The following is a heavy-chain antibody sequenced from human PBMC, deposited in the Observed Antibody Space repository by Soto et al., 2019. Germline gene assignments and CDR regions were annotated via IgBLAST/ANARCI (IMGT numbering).Heavy chain of an antibody. D-gene: IGHD2-2*01. V-gene: IGHV3-33*01. CDR1: GFTFSSYG. J-gene: IGHJ4*02. Sequence: QVQLVESGGGVVQPGRSLRLSCAASGFTFSSYGMHWVRQAPGKGLEWVAVIWYDGSNKYYADSVKGRFTISRDNSKNTLYLQMNSLRAEDTAVYYCARDSRGKYQLPADYWGQGTLVTVSS. CDR3: ARDSRGKYQLPADY. CDR2: IWYDGSNK.